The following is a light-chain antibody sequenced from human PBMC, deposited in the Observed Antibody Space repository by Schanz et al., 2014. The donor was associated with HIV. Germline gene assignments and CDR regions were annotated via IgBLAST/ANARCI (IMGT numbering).Light chain of an antibody. CDR2: DVS. J-gene: IGLJ3*02. CDR3: SSYTSSNTWV. V-gene: IGLV2-14*03. Sequence: QSALTQPPSASGSPGQSVTISCTGTSSDIGAYDFVSWYQQHPGKAPKLMIYDVSNRPSGVSNRFSGSKSGNTASLTISGLQPEDEADYYCSSYTSSNTWVFGGGTKLTVL. CDR1: SSDIGAYDF.